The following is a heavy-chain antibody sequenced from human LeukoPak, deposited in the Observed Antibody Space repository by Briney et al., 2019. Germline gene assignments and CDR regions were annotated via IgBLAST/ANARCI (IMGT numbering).Heavy chain of an antibody. V-gene: IGHV3-23*01. J-gene: IGHJ4*02. CDR2: ISGSGGST. D-gene: IGHD3-3*01. CDR3: TNGTYYDFWSGYPGLFDY. CDR1: GFTFSSYA. Sequence: QPGGSLRLSCAVSGFTFSSYAMSWVRQAPGKGLEWVSAISGSGGSTYYADSVKGRFTISRDNSKNTLYLQMNSLRAEDTAVYYCTNGTYYDFWSGYPGLFDYWGQGTLVTVSS.